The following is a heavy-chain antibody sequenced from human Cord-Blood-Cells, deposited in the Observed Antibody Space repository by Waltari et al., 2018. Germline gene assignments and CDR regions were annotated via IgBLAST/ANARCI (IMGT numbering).Heavy chain of an antibody. V-gene: IGHV4-38-2*02. CDR3: ARGGGYSYGYYFDY. CDR2: IYHSGST. CDR1: GYSISSGYY. D-gene: IGHD5-18*01. Sequence: QVQLQESGPGLVKPSETLSLTCTVSGYSISSGYYLGWFRQPPGKGLEWIGSIYHSGSTYYNPSLKSRVTISVDTSKNQFSLKLSSVTAADTAVYYCARGGGYSYGYYFDYWGQGTLVTVSS. J-gene: IGHJ4*02.